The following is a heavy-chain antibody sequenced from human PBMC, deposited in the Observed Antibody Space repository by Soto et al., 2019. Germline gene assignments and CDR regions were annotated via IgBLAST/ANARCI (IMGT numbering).Heavy chain of an antibody. CDR1: GYSFTSNW. J-gene: IGHJ4*02. Sequence: GESLKISCRGSGYSFTSNWISWVRQMPGKGLEWMGRIDPRDSYTNYSPSFQGHVTISTDKSISTAYLQWSSLEASDTAMYYCARLRPAATGSDFDFWGPGTLVTVSS. D-gene: IGHD6-13*01. V-gene: IGHV5-10-1*01. CDR3: ARLRPAATGSDFDF. CDR2: IDPRDSYT.